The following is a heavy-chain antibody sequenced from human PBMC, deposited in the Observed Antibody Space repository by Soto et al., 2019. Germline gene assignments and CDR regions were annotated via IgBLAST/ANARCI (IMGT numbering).Heavy chain of an antibody. CDR1: GYSIASSYY. J-gene: IGHJ6*02. CDR3: ARTFDYYGMDV. V-gene: IGHV4-38-2*01. CDR2: IYHAGSV. Sequence: KPSETLSLTCAVSGYSIASSYYWAWIRQSPGKGLEWIGSIYHAGSVYYNPSLNSRVAVSLDTSKNHFSLKLTSVTAADTAVYYCARTFDYYGMDVWGQGTTVTVSS.